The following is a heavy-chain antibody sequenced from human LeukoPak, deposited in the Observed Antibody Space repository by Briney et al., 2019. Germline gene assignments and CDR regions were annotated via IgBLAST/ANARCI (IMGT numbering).Heavy chain of an antibody. J-gene: IGHJ4*02. CDR1: GGSFSGYY. V-gene: IGHV4-34*01. CDR3: ARGWRIVRPFDY. CDR2: INHSGST. D-gene: IGHD2-8*01. Sequence: SETLSLTCAVCGGSFSGYYWSWIRQPPGKGLEWIGEINHSGSTNYNPSLKSRVTISVDTSKNQFSLKLSSVTAADMAVYYCARGWRIVRPFDYWGQGTLVTVSS.